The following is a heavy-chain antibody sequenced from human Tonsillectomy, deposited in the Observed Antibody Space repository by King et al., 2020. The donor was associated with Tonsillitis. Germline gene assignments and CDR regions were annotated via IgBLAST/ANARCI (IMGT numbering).Heavy chain of an antibody. V-gene: IGHV4-30-2*01. J-gene: IGHJ5*02. CDR1: GGSISSGGYS. Sequence: LQLQESGSGLVKPSQTLSLTCAVSGGSISSGGYSWSWIRQPPGKGLEWIGYIYHSGSTYYNPSLKSRVTISVDRSKNQFSLKLSSVTAADTAVYYCAREAGGKLPGGFDPWGQGTLVIVSS. CDR3: AREAGGKLPGGFDP. D-gene: IGHD1-1*01. CDR2: IYHSGST.